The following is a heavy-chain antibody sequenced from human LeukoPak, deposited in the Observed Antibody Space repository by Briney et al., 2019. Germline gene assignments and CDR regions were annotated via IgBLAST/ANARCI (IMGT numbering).Heavy chain of an antibody. Sequence: SGTPSLTCTVSGGSISSSSYYWGWIRQTPGKGLEWIGSIYYSGSTYYNPSLKSRVTISVDTSKNLFSLKLSSVSAADTAVYYCASWVCGCDCSYFDYWGQGTLVTVSS. CDR1: GGSISSSSYY. J-gene: IGHJ4*02. CDR2: IYYSGST. D-gene: IGHD2-21*02. V-gene: IGHV4-39*01. CDR3: ASWVCGCDCSYFDY.